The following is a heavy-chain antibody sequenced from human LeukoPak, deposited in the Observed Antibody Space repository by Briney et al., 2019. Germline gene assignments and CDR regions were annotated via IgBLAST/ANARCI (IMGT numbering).Heavy chain of an antibody. J-gene: IGHJ6*03. D-gene: IGHD5-18*01. Sequence: SETLSLTCTDSGGSISSYYWSWIRQPPGKGLEWIGYIYTSGSTNYNPSLKSRVTISVDTSKDQFSLKLSSVTAADTAVYYCARQNRAGYSYGNYYYYMDVWGKGTTVTVSS. V-gene: IGHV4-4*09. CDR3: ARQNRAGYSYGNYYYYMDV. CDR2: IYTSGST. CDR1: GGSISSYY.